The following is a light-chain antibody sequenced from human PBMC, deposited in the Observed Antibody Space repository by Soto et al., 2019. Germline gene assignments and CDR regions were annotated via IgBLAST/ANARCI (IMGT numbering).Light chain of an antibody. CDR2: NAS. Sequence: EIVLTQSPGTLSLSPGERATLSCRASQSVTSDYLAWYQQKPGQAPRLLIYNASTRPPGFPDRFSGSGSGTDFSLTISRLECEDFAVYYCQQYGSSPHTVGQGARVE. CDR3: QQYGSSPHT. CDR1: QSVTSDY. V-gene: IGKV3-20*01. J-gene: IGKJ2*01.